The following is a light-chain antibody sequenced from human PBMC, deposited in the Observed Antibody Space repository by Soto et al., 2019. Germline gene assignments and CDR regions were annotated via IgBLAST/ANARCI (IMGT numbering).Light chain of an antibody. CDR1: QSVSSY. CDR2: DAS. J-gene: IGKJ5*01. V-gene: IGKV3-11*01. Sequence: EIVLTQSPATLSLSPGERATLSCRASQSVSSYLAWYQQKPGQAPRLLIYDASNRATGIPARFSGSGSGTDFPPPISSLEPKIFPFYSCQQRRNGPPIPSGXGTRREIK. CDR3: QQRRNGPPIP.